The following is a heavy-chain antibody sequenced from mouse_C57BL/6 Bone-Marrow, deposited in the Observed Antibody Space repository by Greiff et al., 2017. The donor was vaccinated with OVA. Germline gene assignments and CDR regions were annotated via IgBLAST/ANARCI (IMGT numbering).Heavy chain of an antibody. V-gene: IGHV1-76*01. CDR2: IYPGSGNT. Sequence: VQLQQSGAELVRPGASVKLSCKASGYTFTDYYINWVKQRPGQGLEWIARIYPGSGNTYYNEKFKGKATLTAEKSSSTAYMQLSSLTSEDSAVYFCARGYGREGGCAYWGQGTLVTVSA. CDR1: GYTFTDYY. CDR3: ARGYGREGGCAY. D-gene: IGHD1-1*01. J-gene: IGHJ3*01.